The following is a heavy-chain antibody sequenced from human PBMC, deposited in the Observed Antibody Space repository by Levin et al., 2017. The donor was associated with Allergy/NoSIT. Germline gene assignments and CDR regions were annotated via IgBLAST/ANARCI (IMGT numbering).Heavy chain of an antibody. CDR1: GFTLSDYA. J-gene: IGHJ4*02. D-gene: IGHD1-26*01. V-gene: IGHV3-23*01. Sequence: LSLTCAASGFTLSDYAMDWVRQAPGKGLEWVSSLSGSGGGTSYADPVQGRFGITYYADPVKGRFTISRDNSANTMYLHMTRLRPEDTAIYYCAKVRAGMVGTGTDSWGQGTQVTVSS. CDR2: LSGSGGGT. CDR3: AKVRAGMVGTGTDS.